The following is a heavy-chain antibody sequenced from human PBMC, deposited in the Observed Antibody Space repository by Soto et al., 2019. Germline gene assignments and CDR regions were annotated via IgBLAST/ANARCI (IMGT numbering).Heavy chain of an antibody. CDR1: GYTFTSYD. D-gene: IGHD5-12*01. CDR3: ARGRYSGYEFDY. Sequence: VASVKVSCKASGYTFTSYDINWVRQATGQGLEWMGWMNPNSGNTGYAQKFQGRVTMTRNTSISTAYMELSSLRSEDTAVYYCARGRYSGYEFDYWGQGTLVTVSS. V-gene: IGHV1-8*01. J-gene: IGHJ4*02. CDR2: MNPNSGNT.